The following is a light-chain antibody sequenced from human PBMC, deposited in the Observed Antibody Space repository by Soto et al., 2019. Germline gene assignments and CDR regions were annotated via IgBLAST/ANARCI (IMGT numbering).Light chain of an antibody. CDR2: GNS. CDR1: SSNIGAGYD. Sequence: QSVLTQPPSVSGAPGQRVTISCTGSSSNIGAGYDVHWYQQLPATAPKLLIYGNSNRPSGVPDRFSGSKSGTSASLAITGLQAEDEADYYCQAYDSGLSGHVVFGGGTKLTVL. CDR3: QAYDSGLSGHVV. V-gene: IGLV1-40*01. J-gene: IGLJ2*01.